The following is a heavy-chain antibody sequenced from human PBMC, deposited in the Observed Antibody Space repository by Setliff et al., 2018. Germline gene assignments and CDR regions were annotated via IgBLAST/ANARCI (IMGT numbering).Heavy chain of an antibody. D-gene: IGHD3-3*01. CDR3: ARGKTFFGAFIRAFDI. J-gene: IGHJ3*02. V-gene: IGHV4-59*11. CDR1: GDSLSGHY. CDR2: IYYSGDT. Sequence: PSETLSLTCTVSGDSLSGHYWSWIRQPPGKGLEWIGSIYYSGDTNYNPSLKSRVTISIDTSKNQFSLKLSSVTAADTAVYHCARGKTFFGAFIRAFDIWGQGRMVTVSS.